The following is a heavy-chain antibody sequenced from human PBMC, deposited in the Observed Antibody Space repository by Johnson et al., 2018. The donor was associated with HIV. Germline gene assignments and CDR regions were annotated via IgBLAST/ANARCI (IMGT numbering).Heavy chain of an antibody. D-gene: IGHD6-13*01. CDR2: IKQDGSEK. Sequence: VQLVESGGGLVQPVGSLRLSCAASGFSFSNYWMSWVRQAPGKGLEWVANIKQDGSEKYYVDSVKGRFTISRDNAKKSLYLQMNSLRAEETAVYYCATAAAGLDAFDVWGQGTMVTVSS. J-gene: IGHJ3*01. CDR3: ATAAAGLDAFDV. V-gene: IGHV3-7*05. CDR1: GFSFSNYW.